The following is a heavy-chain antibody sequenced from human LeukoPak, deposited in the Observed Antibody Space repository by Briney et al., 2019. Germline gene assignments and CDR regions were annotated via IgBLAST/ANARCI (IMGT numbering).Heavy chain of an antibody. D-gene: IGHD4-23*01. J-gene: IGHJ3*02. V-gene: IGHV3-30*18. CDR2: ISHDRGNG. CDR3: AKGDYGGNSHAFDI. Sequence: GGSLRLSCAASGFTLSGYGMHWGRQAPGKGLGWVAVISHDRGNGYYADSVQGRCTISRDNSKNTLYLQVNRRRAEDTAVYYCAKGDYGGNSHAFDIWGQGTMVTVSS. CDR1: GFTLSGYG.